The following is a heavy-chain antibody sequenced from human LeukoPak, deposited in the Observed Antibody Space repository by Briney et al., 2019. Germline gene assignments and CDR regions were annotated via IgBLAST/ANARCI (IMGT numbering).Heavy chain of an antibody. Sequence: GGSLILSCAASGFTFSSYSMNWVRQAPGKGLEWVSSISSSSSYIYYADSVKGRFTISRDNAKNSLYLQMNSLRAEDTAVYYCARGLYYDSSGYEPLDYWGQGTLVTVSS. CDR1: GFTFSSYS. V-gene: IGHV3-21*01. CDR2: ISSSSSYI. J-gene: IGHJ4*02. CDR3: ARGLYYDSSGYEPLDY. D-gene: IGHD3-22*01.